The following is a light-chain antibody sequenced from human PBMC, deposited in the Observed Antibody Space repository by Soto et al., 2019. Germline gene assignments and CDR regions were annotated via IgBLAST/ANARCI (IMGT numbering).Light chain of an antibody. Sequence: EIVTTQSPATLSVSPGERATLSCRASQSVSSSYLAWYQQKPGQAPRLLIYGASSRATGIPDRFSGSGSGTDFTLTISRLEPEDFAVYYCQQYGSSPPNTFGQGTRLEIK. CDR1: QSVSSSY. CDR2: GAS. CDR3: QQYGSSPPNT. V-gene: IGKV3-20*01. J-gene: IGKJ5*01.